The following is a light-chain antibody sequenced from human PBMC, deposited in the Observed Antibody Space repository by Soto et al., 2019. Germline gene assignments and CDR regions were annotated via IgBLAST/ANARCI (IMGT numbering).Light chain of an antibody. Sequence: EILMTQSPVTLSVSPGERATLSCRASQSVSSNLAWYQQKPGQAPRLLIYGASTRATGIPARFSGSGSGTELTLTISSLQSEDFAVYYCQQYNNWPPLTFGGGTKVEIK. CDR3: QQYNNWPPLT. J-gene: IGKJ4*01. CDR1: QSVSSN. V-gene: IGKV3-15*01. CDR2: GAS.